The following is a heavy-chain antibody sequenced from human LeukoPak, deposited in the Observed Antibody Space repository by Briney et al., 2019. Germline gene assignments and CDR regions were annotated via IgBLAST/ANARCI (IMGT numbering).Heavy chain of an antibody. D-gene: IGHD3-16*01. V-gene: IGHV4-38-2*02. J-gene: IGHJ4*02. Sequence: SETLSLTCTVSDSSITSTYYWAWFRQPPGKGLEWIATVFRLQTVRTFNNPSLESRVTVSLDPSQNQFSLNLTSVTAADTALYFCARVLRAPYLIDSWGQGTLVTVSS. CDR1: DSSITSTYY. CDR2: VFRLQTVRT. CDR3: ARVLRAPYLIDS.